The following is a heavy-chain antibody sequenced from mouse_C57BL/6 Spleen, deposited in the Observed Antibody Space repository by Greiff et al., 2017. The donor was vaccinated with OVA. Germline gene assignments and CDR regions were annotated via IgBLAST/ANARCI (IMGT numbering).Heavy chain of an antibody. CDR2: INSGGSYT. D-gene: IGHD4-1*01. Sequence: DVKLVESGGDLVKPGGSLKLSCAASGFTFSSYGMSWVRQTPDKRLEWVATINSGGSYTYYPDSVKGRVTISRDNAKNTLYLQMSSLKSEDTAMSYCACHPLTGHYFDYWGQGTTLTVSS. V-gene: IGHV5-6*02. CDR1: GFTFSSYG. CDR3: ACHPLTGHYFDY. J-gene: IGHJ2*01.